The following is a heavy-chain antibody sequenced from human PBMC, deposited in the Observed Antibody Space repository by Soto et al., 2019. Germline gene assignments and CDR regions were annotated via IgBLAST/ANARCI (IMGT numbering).Heavy chain of an antibody. J-gene: IGHJ6*02. D-gene: IGHD4-17*01. CDR2: IGTAGDT. CDR1: GFTFSSYD. CDR3: ARGRRMTTVTTKKYYYYYGMDV. V-gene: IGHV3-13*01. Sequence: GGSLILSCAASGFTFSSYDMHWVRQATGKGLEWVSAIGTAGDTYYPGSVKGRFTISRENAKNSLYLQMNSLRAEDTAVYYCARGRRMTTVTTKKYYYYYGMDVWGQGTTVTVSS.